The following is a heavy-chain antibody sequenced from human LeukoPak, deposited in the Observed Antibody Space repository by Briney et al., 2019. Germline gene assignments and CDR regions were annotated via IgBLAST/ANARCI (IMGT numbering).Heavy chain of an antibody. D-gene: IGHD6-13*01. CDR1: GGSINSGGYS. CDR2: IYHSGST. J-gene: IGHJ4*02. Sequence: TLSLTCAVSGGSINSGGYSWSWIRQPPGKGLEWIGYIYHSGSTYYNPSLKSRVTISVDRSKNQFSLKLSSVTAADTAVYYCARGIRYSSSWYFDYWGQGTLVTVSS. CDR3: ARGIRYSSSWYFDY. V-gene: IGHV4-30-2*01.